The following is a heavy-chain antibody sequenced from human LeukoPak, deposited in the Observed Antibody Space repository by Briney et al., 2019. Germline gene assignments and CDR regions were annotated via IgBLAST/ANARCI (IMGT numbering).Heavy chain of an antibody. CDR2: IKPDGSET. D-gene: IGHD4-17*01. CDR3: ARDEGAYGDTHDD. Sequence: GGSLRLSCAASGFTFSSYAMSWVRQTPGKGLEWVANIKPDGSETYYMDSVKGRFTVSRDNAKDSLFLQMTSLRAEDTAVYYCARDEGAYGDTHDDWGQGTLVTVSS. V-gene: IGHV3-7*01. J-gene: IGHJ4*02. CDR1: GFTFSSYA.